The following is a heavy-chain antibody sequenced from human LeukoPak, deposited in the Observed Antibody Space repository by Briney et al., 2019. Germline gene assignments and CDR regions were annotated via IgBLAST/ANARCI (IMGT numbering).Heavy chain of an antibody. V-gene: IGHV3-30*02. CDR1: GFTFSSYG. Sequence: PGGSLRLSCAASGFTFSSYGMHWVRQAPGKGLEWVAFIRYDGSNKYYADSVKGRFTISRDNSKNTLYLQMNSLRAEDTAVYYYAKGDSWDMCSGGSCYLFDYWGQGTLVTVSS. CDR3: AKGDSWDMCSGGSCYLFDY. D-gene: IGHD2-15*01. CDR2: IRYDGSNK. J-gene: IGHJ4*02.